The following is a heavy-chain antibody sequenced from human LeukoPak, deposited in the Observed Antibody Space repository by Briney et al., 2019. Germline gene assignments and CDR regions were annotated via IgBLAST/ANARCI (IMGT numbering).Heavy chain of an antibody. Sequence: GASVKVSCKASGGTSSSYAISWVRQAPGQGLEWMGGIIPIFGTANYAQKFQGRVTITTDESTSTAYMELSSLRSEDTAVYYCARLNKGSSSWYWGYNWFDPWGQGTLVTVSS. CDR2: IIPIFGTA. D-gene: IGHD6-13*01. CDR1: GGTSSSYA. CDR3: ARLNKGSSSWYWGYNWFDP. V-gene: IGHV1-69*05. J-gene: IGHJ5*02.